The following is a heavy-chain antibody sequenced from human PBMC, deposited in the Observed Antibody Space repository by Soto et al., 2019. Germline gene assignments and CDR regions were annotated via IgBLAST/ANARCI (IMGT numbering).Heavy chain of an antibody. V-gene: IGHV1-3*01. CDR1: GYTFSTSP. J-gene: IGHJ4*02. CDR3: ATNPNMVRGINRVFSFDY. Sequence: QVHLVQTGAEVKKPGASVRISCKASGYTFSTSPVHWVRQAPGQRLEWMGWISGDNGDRNYLQKLEGRLTITRDTSANTADMELSSLTSEDTAVYYCATNPNMVRGINRVFSFDYWGQGTLVTVSS. CDR2: ISGDNGDR. D-gene: IGHD3-10*01.